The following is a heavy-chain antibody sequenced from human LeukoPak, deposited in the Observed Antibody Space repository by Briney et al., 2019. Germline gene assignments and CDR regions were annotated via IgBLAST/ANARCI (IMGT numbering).Heavy chain of an antibody. J-gene: IGHJ6*03. CDR2: ISAHNGDT. CDR1: GYTFTSYG. CDR3: ARGKGTVATYYYYYMDV. Sequence: GASVKVSCKASGYTFTSYGISWVRQAPGQGLEWMGWISAHNGDTSYEEKLQGRVTMTTDTSTSTAYMELRSLRSDDTAVYYCARGKGTVATYYYYYMDVWGKGTTVTVSS. V-gene: IGHV1-18*01. D-gene: IGHD6-19*01.